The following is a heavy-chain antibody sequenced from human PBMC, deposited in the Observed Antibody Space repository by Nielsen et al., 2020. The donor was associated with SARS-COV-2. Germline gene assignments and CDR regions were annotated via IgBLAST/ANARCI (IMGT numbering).Heavy chain of an antibody. V-gene: IGHV1-2*06. J-gene: IGHJ5*02. CDR2: VNPNSGAT. CDR3: ARVRSSSGIWFDP. CDR1: GYTFTGHY. Sequence: ASVKVSCKASGYTFTGHYMHWMRQAPGQGPKWMGRVNPNSGATNYAQKFQGRVTLTRDTSINTTYMELNRLTSDDTAVYYCARVRSSSGIWFDPWGQGTLVVVSS. D-gene: IGHD3-10*01.